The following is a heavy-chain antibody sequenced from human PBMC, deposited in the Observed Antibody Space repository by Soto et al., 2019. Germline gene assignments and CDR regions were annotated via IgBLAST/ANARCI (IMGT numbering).Heavy chain of an antibody. Sequence: EVQLVESGGGLVQPGRSLRLSCAASGFTFDDYAMHWVRQAPGKGLEWVSGISWNSGSIGYAESVKGRFTISRDNAKNSLYLQISSLIAEDTALYYCAKAQRESIWFGEFDYWGQGTLVTVSS. D-gene: IGHD3-10*01. CDR2: ISWNSGSI. CDR1: GFTFDDYA. J-gene: IGHJ4*02. V-gene: IGHV3-9*01. CDR3: AKAQRESIWFGEFDY.